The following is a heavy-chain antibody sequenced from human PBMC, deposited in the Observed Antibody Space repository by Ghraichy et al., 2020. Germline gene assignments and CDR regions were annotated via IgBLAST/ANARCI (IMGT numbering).Heavy chain of an antibody. J-gene: IGHJ6*02. Sequence: PETLSLTCTVSGGSVSSESYYWSWIRQPPGKGLEWIGYIYDNGGTNYNPSLKSRVTISVDTSKKQFSLKLSSVTAADTAVYYCARETYYYHSSGYYSYYYHGMDVWGQGTTVTVSS. CDR3: ARETYYYHSSGYYSYYYHGMDV. CDR1: GGSVSSESYY. CDR2: IYDNGGT. D-gene: IGHD3-22*01. V-gene: IGHV4-61*01.